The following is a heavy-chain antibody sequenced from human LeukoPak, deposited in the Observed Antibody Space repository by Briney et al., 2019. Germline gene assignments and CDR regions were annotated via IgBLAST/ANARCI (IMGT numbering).Heavy chain of an antibody. CDR2: ISGSGANT. CDR1: GFSFSSYA. CDR3: VRDRKAYNYFDP. J-gene: IGHJ5*02. V-gene: IGHV3-23*01. Sequence: GGSLRLSCAASGFSFSSYAMSWVRQAPGKGLEWVSAISGSGANTYYADSVKGRFTISRDNAKNTLYLQMNSLRAEDTAVYYCVRDRKAYNYFDPWGQGTLVTVSS.